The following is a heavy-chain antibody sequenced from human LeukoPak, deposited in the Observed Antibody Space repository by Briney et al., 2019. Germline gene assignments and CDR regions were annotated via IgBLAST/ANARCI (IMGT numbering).Heavy chain of an antibody. Sequence: GGSLRLSCAASGFTFSNYAMSWVRQAPGKGLEWVSSLNGRGDSPYYADSVKGRFTISRDNSKNTLYLQMHSLRVEDTAVYYCAKGPHRDYWGQGTLLTVSP. CDR1: GFTFSNYA. V-gene: IGHV3-23*01. CDR2: LNGRGDSP. CDR3: AKGPHRDY. J-gene: IGHJ4*02.